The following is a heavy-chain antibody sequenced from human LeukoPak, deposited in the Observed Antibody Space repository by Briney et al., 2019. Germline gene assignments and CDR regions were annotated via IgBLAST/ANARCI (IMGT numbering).Heavy chain of an antibody. D-gene: IGHD4-17*01. CDR2: ISSSSSYI. J-gene: IGHJ6*03. Sequence: GGSLRLSCAASGFTFSSYSMNWVRQAPGKGLEWVSSISSSSSYIYYADSVKGRFNISRDNAKNSLYLQMNSLRAEDTAVYYCARESTVATGPLYYYYYMDVWGKGTTVTVSS. V-gene: IGHV3-21*01. CDR3: ARESTVATGPLYYYYYMDV. CDR1: GFTFSSYS.